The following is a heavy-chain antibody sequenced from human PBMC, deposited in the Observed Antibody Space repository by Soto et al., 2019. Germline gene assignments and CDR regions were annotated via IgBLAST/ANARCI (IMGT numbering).Heavy chain of an antibody. CDR2: IYSGGST. J-gene: IGHJ3*02. CDR1: GFTVSSNY. D-gene: IGHD3-10*01. CDR3: ARDFMVRGVTDAFDI. Sequence: GSLRLSCAASGFTVSSNYMSWVRQAPGKGLEWVSVIYSGGSTYYADSVKGRFTISRDNSKNTLYLQMNSLRAEDTAVYYCARDFMVRGVTDAFDIWGQGTMVTVSS. V-gene: IGHV3-66*01.